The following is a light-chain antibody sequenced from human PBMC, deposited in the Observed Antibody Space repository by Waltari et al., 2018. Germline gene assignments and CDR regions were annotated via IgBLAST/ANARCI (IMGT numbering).Light chain of an antibody. CDR2: DAS. V-gene: IGKV1-5*01. J-gene: IGKJ5*01. CDR1: QSLSSW. CDR3: QHYTRYSIT. Sequence: DIQMTQSPSTLSASIGDRVTITCRASQSLSSWLAWYQQSPGKAPKPLVYDASTLQSGVPSRFSGSGSGKEFTLTISSLQPEDFATYYCQHYTRYSITFGQGTRLEIK.